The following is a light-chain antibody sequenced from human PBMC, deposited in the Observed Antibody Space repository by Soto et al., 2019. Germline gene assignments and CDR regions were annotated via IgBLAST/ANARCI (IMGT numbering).Light chain of an antibody. CDR1: SSDVGGYNY. CDR2: EVS. J-gene: IGLJ3*02. V-gene: IGLV2-14*01. Sequence: QSALTQPASVSGSPGQSITISCTGTSSDVGGYNYVSWYQQHPGKAPKLMIYEVSNRPSGVSNRFSGSKSSNTASLTISGLQAEDEADYYCSSYTSSSTPSWVFGGGTKVTVL. CDR3: SSYTSSSTPSWV.